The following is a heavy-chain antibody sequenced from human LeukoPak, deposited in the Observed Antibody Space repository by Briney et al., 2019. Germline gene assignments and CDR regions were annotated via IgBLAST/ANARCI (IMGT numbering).Heavy chain of an antibody. J-gene: IGHJ6*03. V-gene: IGHV1-18*01. CDR1: GYTFTNYG. Sequence: ASVKVSCKASGYTFTNYGISWVRQAPGQGLEWMGWISAYNGNTNYAQKLQGRVTMTTDTSTSTAYMEPRSLRSDDTAVYYCARGLNWNPRQLAYYYYMDVWGKGTTVTVSS. CDR2: ISAYNGNT. D-gene: IGHD1-20*01. CDR3: ARGLNWNPRQLAYYYYMDV.